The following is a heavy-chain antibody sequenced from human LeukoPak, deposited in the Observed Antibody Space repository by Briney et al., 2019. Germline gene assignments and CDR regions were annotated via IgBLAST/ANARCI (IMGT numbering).Heavy chain of an antibody. CDR1: GFTVSSNY. CDR2: IYSAGST. J-gene: IGHJ4*02. V-gene: IGHV3-66*01. CDR3: ARFPNDY. Sequence: GGSLRLSCAASGFTVSSNYMSWVRQAPGKGLEWVSVIYSAGSTYNADSVKGRFTISRDNSKNTLYLQMNSLRAEDTAVYYCARFPNDYWGQGTLVTVSS.